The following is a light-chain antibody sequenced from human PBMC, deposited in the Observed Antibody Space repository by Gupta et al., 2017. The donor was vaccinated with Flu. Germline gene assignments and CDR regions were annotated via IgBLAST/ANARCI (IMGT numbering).Light chain of an antibody. CDR1: QAMNTN. CDR3: QQLHTYPLT. CDR2: YTS. V-gene: IGKV1-9*01. Sequence: PSFLSATVGDRVTITCRASQAMNTNLAWCQQKPGKAPKLLIYYTSTLQSGVPSRFSGSGSGTEFTLTISSLQPEDFATYYCQQLHTYPLTFGGGTKVEIK. J-gene: IGKJ4*01.